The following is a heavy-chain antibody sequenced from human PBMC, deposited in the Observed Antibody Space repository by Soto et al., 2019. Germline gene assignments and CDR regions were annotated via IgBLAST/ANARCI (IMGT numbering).Heavy chain of an antibody. J-gene: IGHJ3*02. CDR1: GFTFDDYA. CDR3: AKDIVGGSSGWYSDAFDI. Sequence: GGSLRLSCAASGFTFDDYAMHWVRQAPGKGLEWVSGISWNSGSIGYADSVKGRFTISRDNAKNSLYLQMNSLRAEDTALYYCAKDIVGGSSGWYSDAFDIWGQGTMVTASS. V-gene: IGHV3-9*01. CDR2: ISWNSGSI. D-gene: IGHD6-19*01.